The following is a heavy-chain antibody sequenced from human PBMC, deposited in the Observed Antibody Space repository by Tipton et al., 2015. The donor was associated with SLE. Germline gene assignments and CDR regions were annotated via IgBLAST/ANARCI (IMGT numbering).Heavy chain of an antibody. CDR2: IYYSGST. J-gene: IGHJ4*02. D-gene: IGHD3-16*01. CDR1: GGSISSYY. V-gene: IGHV4-59*08. Sequence: TLSLTCTVSGGSISSYYWSWIRQPPGKGLEWIGYIYYSGSTNYNPSLKSRVTISVDTSKNQFSLKLSSVTAADTAVYYCARRGPTYYFDYWGQGTLVTVSS. CDR3: ARRGPTYYFDY.